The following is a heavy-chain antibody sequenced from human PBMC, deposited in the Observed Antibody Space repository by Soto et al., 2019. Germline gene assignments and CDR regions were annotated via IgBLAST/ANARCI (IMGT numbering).Heavy chain of an antibody. J-gene: IGHJ2*01. CDR1: GGSISSGGYY. CDR3: ARGTRGTYQPPLPCGYFDL. D-gene: IGHD2-2*01. Sequence: QVQLQESGPGLVKPSQTLSLTCTVSGGSISSGGYYWSWIRQHPGKGLEWIGYIYYSGSTYYNPSLKSRVTISGGTSKIHFSLQLSSVTAADTAVYYCARGTRGTYQPPLPCGYFDLWGRGTLLTVSS. V-gene: IGHV4-31*03. CDR2: IYYSGST.